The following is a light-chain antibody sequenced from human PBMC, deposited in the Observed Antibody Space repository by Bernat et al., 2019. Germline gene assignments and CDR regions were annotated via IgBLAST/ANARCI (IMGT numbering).Light chain of an antibody. CDR3: QQSYNTWT. V-gene: IGKV1-39*01. Sequence: DIQMTQSPSSLSASVGDRVTITCRASQSISFYLNWYQQKPGKAPKLLIYSTSSLQSGVPSRFSGSGSGADFTLTISSLQPEDFATYYCQQSYNTWTFGQGTKVENK. J-gene: IGKJ1*01. CDR1: QSISFY. CDR2: STS.